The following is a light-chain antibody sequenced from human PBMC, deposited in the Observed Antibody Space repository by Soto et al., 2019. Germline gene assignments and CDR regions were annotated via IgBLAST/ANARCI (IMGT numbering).Light chain of an antibody. CDR1: QTVYNGY. J-gene: IGKJ1*01. CDR2: GAS. V-gene: IGKV3-20*01. CDR3: QQYVSSPRT. Sequence: ENVLTQSPCTLSLSPGERATLSCRASQTVYNGYLAWYQQKPGQAPRLLIYGASSRATGIPDRFSGSESGTDFTLTISSLELEDFAVYYCQQYVSSPRTFGQGTKVEIK.